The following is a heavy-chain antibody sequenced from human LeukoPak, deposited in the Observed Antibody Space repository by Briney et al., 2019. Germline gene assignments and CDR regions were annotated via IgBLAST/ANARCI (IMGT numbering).Heavy chain of an antibody. J-gene: IGHJ4*02. D-gene: IGHD1-26*01. CDR1: GGSISSSSYY. CDR2: IYYSGST. Sequence: SETLSLTCTVSGGSISSSSYYWGWIRQPPGKGLEWIGSIYYSGSTYYNPSLKSRVTISVDTSKNQFSLTLSSVTAADTAVYYCARQAGGSYLLPFDYWGEGTLVTVSS. V-gene: IGHV4-39*01. CDR3: ARQAGGSYLLPFDY.